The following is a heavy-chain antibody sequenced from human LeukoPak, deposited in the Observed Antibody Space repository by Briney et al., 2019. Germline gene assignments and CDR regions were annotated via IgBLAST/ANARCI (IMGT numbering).Heavy chain of an antibody. V-gene: IGHV4-38-2*01. CDR3: ASEGGIQQLSWFDP. J-gene: IGHJ5*02. CDR2: IYHSGST. D-gene: IGHD1-1*01. CDR1: GYSISSGYY. Sequence: SETLSLTCAVSGYSISSGYYWGWIRQPPGKGLEWIGSIYHSGSTYYNPSLKSRVTISVDTSKNQFSLKLSSVTAAGTAVYYCASEGGIQQLSWFDPWGQGTLVTVSS.